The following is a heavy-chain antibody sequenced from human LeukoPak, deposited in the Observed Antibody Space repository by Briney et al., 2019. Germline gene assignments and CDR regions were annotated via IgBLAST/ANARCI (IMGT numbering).Heavy chain of an antibody. CDR2: IYTSGST. V-gene: IGHV4-4*09. CDR1: GGSISSYY. CDR3: ATLEFDY. Sequence: SETLSLTCTVSGGSISSYYWSWIRQPPGKGLEWIGYIYTSGSTNYNPSLKSRVTISVDTSKNQFSLRLSSVTAADTAVYYCATLEFDYWGQGTLVTVSS. J-gene: IGHJ4*02. D-gene: IGHD1-1*01.